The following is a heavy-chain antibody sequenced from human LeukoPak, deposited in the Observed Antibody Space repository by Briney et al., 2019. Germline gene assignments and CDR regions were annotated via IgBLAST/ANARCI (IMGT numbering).Heavy chain of an antibody. J-gene: IGHJ4*02. CDR1: GFTFSTYT. V-gene: IGHV3-21*01. CDR2: ITSGSGYI. Sequence: GGSLRLSCAASGFTFSTYTMNWVRQAPGKGLEWVSSITSGSGYIYYADSVKGRFTISRDNAKNSLYLQMNSLRAEDTALYYCARVYNSGQNDYRGQGTLVTVSS. D-gene: IGHD6-19*01. CDR3: ARVYNSGQNDY.